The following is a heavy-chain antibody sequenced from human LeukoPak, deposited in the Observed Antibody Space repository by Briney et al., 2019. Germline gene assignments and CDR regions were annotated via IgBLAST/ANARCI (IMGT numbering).Heavy chain of an antibody. V-gene: IGHV3-74*01. Sequence: GGSLRLSCVASGVTFTDYWMHWVRQAPGKGPEWLSRISNDGSITVYADSTKGRFTVSRDNARSLVYLEVTSLRPEDTAVYYCARGGYSGSYYKFSWGPGTLVTVAS. D-gene: IGHD5-12*01. CDR3: ARGGYSGSYYKFS. CDR2: ISNDGSIT. J-gene: IGHJ4*02. CDR1: GVTFTDYW.